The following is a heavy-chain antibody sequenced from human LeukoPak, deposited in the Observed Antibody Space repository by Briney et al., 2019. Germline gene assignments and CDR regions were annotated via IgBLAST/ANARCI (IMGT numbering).Heavy chain of an antibody. CDR2: ISYSGNT. V-gene: IGHV4-30-4*08. CDR1: GGSISSGDYY. Sequence: SETLSLTCTVSGGSISSGDYYWSWIRQPPGKGLEWIGFISYSGNTYYNPSLQSRVSVSVDTSKNHFSLKLTSVTAADTAVYDCARTASGTTYYFDYWGQGTLVTVSS. D-gene: IGHD1-1*01. J-gene: IGHJ4*02. CDR3: ARTASGTTYYFDY.